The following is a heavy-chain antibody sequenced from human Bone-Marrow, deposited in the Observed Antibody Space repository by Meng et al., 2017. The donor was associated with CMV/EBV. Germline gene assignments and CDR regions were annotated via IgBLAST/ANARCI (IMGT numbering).Heavy chain of an antibody. CDR1: GYTFTSYY. V-gene: IGHV1-69*10. Sequence: SVKVSCKASGYTFTSYYMHWVRQAPGQGLEWMGGIIPILGIANYAQKFQGRVTITADKSTSTAYMELSSLRSEDTAVYYCARVRATSGSYYYYYGMDVWGQGTKVTV. CDR3: ARVRATSGSYYYYYGMDV. CDR2: IIPILGIA. D-gene: IGHD3-10*01. J-gene: IGHJ6*02.